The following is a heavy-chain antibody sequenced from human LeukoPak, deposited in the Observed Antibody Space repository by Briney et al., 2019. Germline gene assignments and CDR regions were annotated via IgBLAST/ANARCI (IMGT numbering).Heavy chain of an antibody. CDR2: IYYSGST. J-gene: IGHJ3*01. Sequence: SETLSLTCTVSGGSISSYYWSWIRQPPGKGLEWIGYIYYSGSTNYNPSLKSRVTISVDTSKNQFSLKLSSVTAADTAVYYCARQQNPDDAFDFWGQGTMVTVSS. CDR3: ARQQNPDDAFDF. CDR1: GGSISSYY. V-gene: IGHV4-59*08.